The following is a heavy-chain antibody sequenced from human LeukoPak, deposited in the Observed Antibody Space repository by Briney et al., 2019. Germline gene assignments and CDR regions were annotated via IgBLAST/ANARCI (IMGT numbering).Heavy chain of an antibody. J-gene: IGHJ4*02. CDR1: GFTFDNYA. V-gene: IGHV3-11*01. D-gene: IGHD3-10*01. CDR2: ISSSGSTI. CDR3: ASASGSPLDY. Sequence: GGSLRLSCAASGFTFDNYAMQWIRQAPGKGLEWVSYISSSGSTIYYADSVKGRFTISRDNAKNSLYLQMNSLRAEDTAVYYCASASGSPLDYWGQGTLVTVSS.